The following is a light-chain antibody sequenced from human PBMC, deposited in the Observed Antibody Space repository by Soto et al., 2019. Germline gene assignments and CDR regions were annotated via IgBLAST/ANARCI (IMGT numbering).Light chain of an antibody. CDR3: SSFTISRNTVI. CDR1: NSNVGSNT. Sequence: QSVLPQPPSVSGTPGQRITLSCSGSNSNVGSNTVNWYQQLPGAAPKLLMYTDNQRPSRVPDRCSGSKSGTAASLAISVLQAEDEADYYCSSFTISRNTVIFGGGTELTV. CDR2: TDN. V-gene: IGLV1-44*01. J-gene: IGLJ2*01.